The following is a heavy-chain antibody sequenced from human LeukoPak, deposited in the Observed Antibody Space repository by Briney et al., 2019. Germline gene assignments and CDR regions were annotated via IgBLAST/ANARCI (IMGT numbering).Heavy chain of an antibody. CDR3: ATPRTCGGDCYVAFDI. D-gene: IGHD2-21*02. CDR2: IIPIFGTA. V-gene: IGHV1-69*13. CDR1: GGTFSSYA. Sequence: ASVKVSCKASGGTFSSYAISWVRQAPGQGLEWMGGIIPIFGTANCAQKFQGRVTITADESTSTAYMELSSLRSEDTAVYYCATPRTCGGDCYVAFDIWGQGTMVTVSS. J-gene: IGHJ3*02.